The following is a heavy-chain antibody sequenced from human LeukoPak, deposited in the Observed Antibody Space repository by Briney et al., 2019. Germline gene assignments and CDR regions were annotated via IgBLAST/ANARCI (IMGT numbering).Heavy chain of an antibody. CDR1: GFTFKNYA. J-gene: IGHJ2*01. D-gene: IGHD1-1*01. V-gene: IGHV3-23*01. CDR3: AKKRVITTPDAIDWYFDL. CDR2: LSGSGGAT. Sequence: GGSLRLSCVVSGFTFKNYAMSWVRQAPGKGLEWVSILSGSGGATYYADSVKGRFTISRDNSENTLFLQMNNLGAEDAAVYYCAKKRVITTPDAIDWYFDLWGRGTLVTVSS.